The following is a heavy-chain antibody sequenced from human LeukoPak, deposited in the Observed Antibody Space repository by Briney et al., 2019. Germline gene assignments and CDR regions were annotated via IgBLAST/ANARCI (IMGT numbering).Heavy chain of an antibody. CDR3: ARDTSPSSRSSYFDALDM. CDR1: GVTFSNDW. Sequence: GGSLRLSCATSGVTFSNDWMTWVRQAQGKGLEWVANIKQDGSQKNYVDSVKGRFTISRDNTKKSLFLQMNSLRAEDTGIYYCARDTSPSSRSSYFDALDMWGQGTMVTVSS. V-gene: IGHV3-7*01. CDR2: IKQDGSQK. D-gene: IGHD6-13*01. J-gene: IGHJ3*02.